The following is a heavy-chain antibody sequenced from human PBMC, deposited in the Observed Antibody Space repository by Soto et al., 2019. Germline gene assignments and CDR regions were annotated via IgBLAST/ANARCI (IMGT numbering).Heavy chain of an antibody. V-gene: IGHV4-4*01. CDR1: GASISSSHS. D-gene: IGHD1-1*01. CDR3: ARAVALPGLFYFDY. J-gene: IGHJ4*02. CDR2: IYQSGIT. Sequence: TLSLTCAVSGASISSSHSWSWVRQPPGKGLECIGEIYQSGITNYNPSLKSRVTISVDNSKNEFSLKLTSVTAADTAVYFCARAVALPGLFYFDYWGQGTLVTVSS.